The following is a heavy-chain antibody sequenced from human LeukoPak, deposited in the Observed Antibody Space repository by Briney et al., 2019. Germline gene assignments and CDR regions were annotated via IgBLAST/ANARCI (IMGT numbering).Heavy chain of an antibody. D-gene: IGHD3-10*01. CDR1: GFTFSDYY. Sequence: GGSLRLSCAASGFTFSDYYMSWIRQAPGKGLEWVSYISSSGSTIYYADSVKGRFTISRDNAKNSLYLQMNSLRAEDTAVYYCARDLLRDYYGSAENDAFDIWGQGTMVTVSS. CDR3: ARDLLRDYYGSAENDAFDI. CDR2: ISSSGSTI. J-gene: IGHJ3*02. V-gene: IGHV3-11*04.